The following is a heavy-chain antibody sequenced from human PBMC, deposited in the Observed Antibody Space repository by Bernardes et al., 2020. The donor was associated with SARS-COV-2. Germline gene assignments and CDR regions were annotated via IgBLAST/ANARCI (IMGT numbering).Heavy chain of an antibody. CDR2: ISAYNGNT. D-gene: IGHD4-17*01. J-gene: IGHJ5*02. Sequence: ASVKVSCKASDYTLTSYGISWVRQAPGQGLEWMGWISAYNGNTNYAQKFQGRVTMTTDTSTSTAYMDLRSLRSDDTAVYYCARDQGSKNDYGDYVWFDPWGQGTLVTVSS. CDR3: ARDQGSKNDYGDYVWFDP. CDR1: DYTLTSYG. V-gene: IGHV1-18*04.